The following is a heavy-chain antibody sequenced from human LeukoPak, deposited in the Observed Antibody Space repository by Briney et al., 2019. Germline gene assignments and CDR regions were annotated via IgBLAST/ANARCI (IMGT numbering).Heavy chain of an antibody. CDR2: INPNSGGT. D-gene: IGHD1-26*01. J-gene: IGHJ3*02. CDR1: GYTFTGYY. CDR3: ARVGKLPVAFDI. Sequence: ASVKVSCKASGYTFTGYYMHWVRQAPGQGLEWMGWINPNSGGTNYAQKLQGRVTMTTDTSTSTAYMELRSLRSDDTAVYYCARVGKLPVAFDIWGQGTMVTVSS. V-gene: IGHV1-2*02.